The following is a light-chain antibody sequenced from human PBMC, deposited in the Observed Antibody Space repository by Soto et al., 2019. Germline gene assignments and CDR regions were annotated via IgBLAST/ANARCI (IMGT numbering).Light chain of an antibody. V-gene: IGKV3-20*01. Sequence: EIVLTQSPATLSVSPGDRATLSCRASQIIGSAVAWYHQRSGQVPRLLIFGASSRATGIPDRFSGSGSGTDFTLTISRLEPEDFAVYYCQQYGSSPLTFGGGTKVDIK. CDR1: QIIGSA. J-gene: IGKJ4*01. CDR3: QQYGSSPLT. CDR2: GAS.